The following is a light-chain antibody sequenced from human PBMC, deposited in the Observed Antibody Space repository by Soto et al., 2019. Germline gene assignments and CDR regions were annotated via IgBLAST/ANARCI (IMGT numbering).Light chain of an antibody. J-gene: IGKJ4*01. CDR1: QSVNIY. Sequence: ELVWTQSPATLSLSPGERATLSCRASQSVNIYLAWYQQKPGQAPRLLIYDASNRATGIPDRFSGGGSGTDFTLPISSLEPEDFAVYFCQQYGSSPLTFGGGTKVDIK. CDR2: DAS. V-gene: IGKV3-20*01. CDR3: QQYGSSPLT.